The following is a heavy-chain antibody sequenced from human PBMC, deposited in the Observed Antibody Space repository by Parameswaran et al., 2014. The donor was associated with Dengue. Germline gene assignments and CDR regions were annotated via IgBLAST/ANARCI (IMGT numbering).Heavy chain of an antibody. D-gene: IGHD6-19*01. V-gene: IGHV5-51*01. J-gene: IGHJ6*02. CDR2: IYPGDSDT. CDR3: ARQWYSSGWYSPGGYYYGMDV. Sequence: VRQMPGKGLEWMGIIYPGDSDTRYSPSFQGQVTISADKSISTAYLQWSSLKASDTAMYYCARQWYSSGWYSPGGYYYGMDVWGQGTTVTVSS.